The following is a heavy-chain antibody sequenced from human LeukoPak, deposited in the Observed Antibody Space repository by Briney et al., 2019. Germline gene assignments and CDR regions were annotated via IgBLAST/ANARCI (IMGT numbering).Heavy chain of an antibody. CDR3: ARRGESASYGDYRFDY. V-gene: IGHV3-23*01. J-gene: IGHJ4*02. Sequence: SGGSLRLSCAASGFTFSSYAMSWVRQAPGKGLEWVSAISGSGGSTYNADSVKGRFTISRDNSKNTLFLQMNSLRAEDTAVYYCARRGESASYGDYRFDYWGQGTLVAVSS. D-gene: IGHD4-17*01. CDR2: ISGSGGST. CDR1: GFTFSSYA.